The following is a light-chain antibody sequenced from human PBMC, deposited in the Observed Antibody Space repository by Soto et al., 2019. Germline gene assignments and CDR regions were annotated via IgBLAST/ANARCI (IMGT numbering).Light chain of an antibody. Sequence: DIQMTQSTSTLSSSVVDRVTITCRASQSIGRWLAWYQQKPGKATNLLIYDASSLEGGVPSRFSGSGSGTDFTLTISSLQPEDFATYYCQQSYSTPITFGQGTRIEIK. J-gene: IGKJ5*01. CDR3: QQSYSTPIT. V-gene: IGKV1-5*01. CDR1: QSIGRW. CDR2: DAS.